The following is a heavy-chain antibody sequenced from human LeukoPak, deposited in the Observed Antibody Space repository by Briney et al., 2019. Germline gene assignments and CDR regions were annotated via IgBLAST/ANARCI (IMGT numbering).Heavy chain of an antibody. Sequence: GSLRLSCEASGFTFSSSAMTWVRQAPGEGLEWVSTISGSGGNTYYADSVRGRFTISRDNSKNTLYLQMNRLRAEDTAIYYCAKDKYCSDGSCVDAFDIWGQGTMVTVSS. CDR1: GFTFSSSA. CDR2: ISGSGGNT. CDR3: AKDKYCSDGSCVDAFDI. J-gene: IGHJ3*02. V-gene: IGHV3-23*01. D-gene: IGHD2-15*01.